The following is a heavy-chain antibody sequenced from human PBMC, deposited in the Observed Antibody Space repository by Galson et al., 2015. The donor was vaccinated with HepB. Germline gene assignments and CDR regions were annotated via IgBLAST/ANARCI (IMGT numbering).Heavy chain of an antibody. D-gene: IGHD4-23*01. J-gene: IGHJ4*02. CDR1: GFTFSSYA. V-gene: IGHV3-23*01. CDR2: ISGSGGST. CDR3: AKLKTTVVTPFGY. Sequence: SPRLSCAASGFTFSSYAMSWVRQAPGKGLEWVSAISGSGGSTYYADSVKGRFTISRDDSKNTLYLQMNSLRAEDTAVYYCAKLKTTVVTPFGYWGQGTLVTVSS.